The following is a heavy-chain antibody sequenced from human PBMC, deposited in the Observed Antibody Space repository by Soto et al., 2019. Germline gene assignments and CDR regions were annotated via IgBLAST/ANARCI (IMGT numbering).Heavy chain of an antibody. D-gene: IGHD3-3*01. CDR1: GFTVSNLY. CDR2: ISSGGST. J-gene: IGHJ4*02. V-gene: IGHV3-66*01. CDR3: ARDTLGGAYDFLH. Sequence: EVQLVESGGGLVQPGGSLRLSCAASGFTVSNLYMTWVRQAPGKGLQWVAVISSGGSTYYADSVKGRFTISRDNSKNTLYLEMNSLRAEDTAEYYCARDTLGGAYDFLHGGQGTLVTVSS.